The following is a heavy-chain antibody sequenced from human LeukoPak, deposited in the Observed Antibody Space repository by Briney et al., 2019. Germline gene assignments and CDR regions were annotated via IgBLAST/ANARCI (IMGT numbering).Heavy chain of an antibody. D-gene: IGHD1/OR15-1a*01. V-gene: IGHV3-15*01. CDR3: NTYKSGTMY. Sequence: GGSLRLSCAASGFTFSNNWMNWVRQAPGKGLEWVGHIKTKTDGGTTDYVAPVKGRFTISRDDSKNTLYLQMNSLNTEDTAVYYCNTYKSGTMYWGQGTLVTVSS. CDR1: GFTFSNNW. CDR2: IKTKTDGGTT. J-gene: IGHJ4*02.